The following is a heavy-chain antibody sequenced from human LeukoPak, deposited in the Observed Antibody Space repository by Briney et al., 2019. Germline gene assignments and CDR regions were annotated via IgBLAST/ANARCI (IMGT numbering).Heavy chain of an antibody. J-gene: IGHJ4*02. V-gene: IGHV3-23*01. D-gene: IGHD1-26*01. Sequence: PGGSLRLSCTASGFTFSSYAMNWVRQAPGKGLEWVSTISGSGGSTYSADSVKGRFTISRDNSKNTLYLEMNSLRAEDTAVYYCARDIELSCWGQGTLVTVSS. CDR1: GFTFSSYA. CDR3: ARDIELSC. CDR2: ISGSGGST.